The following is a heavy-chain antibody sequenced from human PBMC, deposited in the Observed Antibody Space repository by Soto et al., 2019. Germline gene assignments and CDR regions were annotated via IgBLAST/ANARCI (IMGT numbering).Heavy chain of an antibody. J-gene: IGHJ4*02. CDR1: GYTFTSYD. Sequence: ASVKVSCKASGYTFTSYDINWVRQATGQGLEWMGWMNPNSGNTGYAQKFQGRVTMTRNTSISTAYMELSSLRSEDTAVYYCARGRRPYYYGSGSYQTFDYWGQGTLVTVSS. CDR2: MNPNSGNT. V-gene: IGHV1-8*01. CDR3: ARGRRPYYYGSGSYQTFDY. D-gene: IGHD3-10*01.